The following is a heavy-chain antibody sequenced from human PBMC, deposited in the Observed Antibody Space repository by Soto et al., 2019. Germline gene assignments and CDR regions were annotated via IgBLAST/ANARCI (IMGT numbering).Heavy chain of an antibody. Sequence: GGFLRLSCAASGFTFSSYAMSWVRQAPGKGLEWVSAISGSGGSTYYADSVKGRFTISRDNSKNTLYLQMNSLRAEDTAVYYCAKDPFRVSSGESYYFDYWGQGTLVTVSS. J-gene: IGHJ4*02. CDR1: GFTFSSYA. V-gene: IGHV3-23*01. D-gene: IGHD6-19*01. CDR3: AKDPFRVSSGESYYFDY. CDR2: ISGSGGST.